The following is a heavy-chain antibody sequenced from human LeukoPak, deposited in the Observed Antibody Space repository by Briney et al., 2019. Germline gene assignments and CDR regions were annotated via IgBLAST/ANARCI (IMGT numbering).Heavy chain of an antibody. CDR2: ISSSGTV. CDR3: ARDRYDSSGYYDY. Sequence: GGSLRLSCAASGFTFSSHEMNWVRQGPGKGLEWVSHISSSGTVEYADSVKGRFTISRDNAKNSLYLEMNSLRAEDTAVYYCARDRYDSSGYYDYWGQGTLVTVSS. D-gene: IGHD3-22*01. J-gene: IGHJ4*02. V-gene: IGHV3-48*03. CDR1: GFTFSSHE.